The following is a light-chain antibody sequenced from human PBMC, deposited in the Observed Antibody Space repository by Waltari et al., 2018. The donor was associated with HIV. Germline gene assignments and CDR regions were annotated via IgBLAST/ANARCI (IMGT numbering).Light chain of an antibody. Sequence: VMTQTTLSMPVTPGAPASLPCASSQSLLDGDDGNTYLDWFLQKPWQSPPPLIYSLSYRASGVPDRFSGSGSCTNFTLKISRVEAVDSATYYCMQRIEVPITFGQGTRLVIK. CDR1: QSLLDGDDGNTY. CDR3: MQRIEVPIT. V-gene: IGKV2-40*01. J-gene: IGKJ5*01. CDR2: SLS.